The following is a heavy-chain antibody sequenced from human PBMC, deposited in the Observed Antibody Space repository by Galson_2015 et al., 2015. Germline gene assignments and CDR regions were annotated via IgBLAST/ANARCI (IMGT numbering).Heavy chain of an antibody. D-gene: IGHD6-19*01. V-gene: IGHV3-11*01. Sequence: SLRLSCAASGFTFSDYYMSWIRQAPGKGLEWVSYISSSGSTIYYADSVKGRFTISRDNAKNSLYLQMNSLRAEDTALYYCAKDRSSGWTRDAFDIWGQGTMVTVSS. CDR3: AKDRSSGWTRDAFDI. CDR2: ISSSGSTI. J-gene: IGHJ3*02. CDR1: GFTFSDYY.